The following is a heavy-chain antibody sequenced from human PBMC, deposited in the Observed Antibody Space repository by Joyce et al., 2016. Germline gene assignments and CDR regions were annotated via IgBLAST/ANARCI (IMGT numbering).Heavy chain of an antibody. Sequence: QVQIQQLGAGLVKPSETLSLTCAVYGDSFRGHYWSWIRQSPGKGLEWIGDINHGGSTTYNPSLKSRVTMSVDTSKNQISLRLTSVTVADTAIYYCASLFPFDYWGQGTLVTVSS. CDR2: INHGGST. J-gene: IGHJ4*02. V-gene: IGHV4-34*01. CDR1: GDSFRGHY. CDR3: ASLFPFDY.